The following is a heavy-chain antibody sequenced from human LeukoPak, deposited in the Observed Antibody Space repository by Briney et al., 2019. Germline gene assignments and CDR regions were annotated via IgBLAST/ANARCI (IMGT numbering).Heavy chain of an antibody. CDR3: ARDQREWLRLDYFDY. D-gene: IGHD5-12*01. V-gene: IGHV3-11*01. J-gene: IGHJ4*02. CDR2: ISSSGSTI. CDR1: GFIFSNYN. Sequence: GGSLRLSCAASGFIFSNYNMNWIRQAPGKGLEWVSYISSSGSTIYYADSVKGRFTISRDNAKNSLYLQMNSLRAEDTAVYYCARDQREWLRLDYFDYWGQGTLVTVSS.